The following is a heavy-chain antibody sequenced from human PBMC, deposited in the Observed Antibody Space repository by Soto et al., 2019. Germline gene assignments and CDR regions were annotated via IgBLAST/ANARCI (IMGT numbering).Heavy chain of an antibody. CDR3: ARDDSYGWYAIGVFDY. CDR1: GFTFNSYT. Sequence: QVQLVESGGGVDQPGRSLRLSCAASGFTFNSYTMHWVRQAPGKGLEWVAVISYDGSNKYYADCVKGRFTISRDNSKNTLYLQMNTLRPEDTAVYYCARDDSYGWYAIGVFDYWGQGTLVTVSS. V-gene: IGHV3-30-3*01. CDR2: ISYDGSNK. J-gene: IGHJ4*02. D-gene: IGHD5-18*01.